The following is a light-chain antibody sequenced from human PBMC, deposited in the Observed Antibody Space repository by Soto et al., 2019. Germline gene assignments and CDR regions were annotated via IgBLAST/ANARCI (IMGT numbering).Light chain of an antibody. J-gene: IGKJ4*01. CDR3: QHYETLPLT. V-gene: IGKV1-33*01. CDR2: DAS. CDR1: QDISNH. Sequence: DIQMTQSPSSLSASVGDRVSFTCQASQDISNHLNWYQQKSGKAPKLLIYDASNLETGVPSRFSGSGSGTDFTFTISSLQPEDIASYYCQHYETLPLTFGGGTKVDIK.